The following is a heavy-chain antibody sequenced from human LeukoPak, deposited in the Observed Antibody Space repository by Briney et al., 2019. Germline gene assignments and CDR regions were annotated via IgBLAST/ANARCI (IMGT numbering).Heavy chain of an antibody. J-gene: IGHJ6*03. D-gene: IGHD5-12*01. CDR2: IYYSGST. Sequence: PSETLCLTCTVSVGSISRYYWSWIPEPPGKGLEGIGNIYYSGSTNYNPSLKSRVTISVATSKNQLSLKLSSVAAADTAVYYCTRGWIAYYYMDYWGKGTMVTISS. CDR3: TRGWIAYYYMDY. V-gene: IGHV4-59*01. CDR1: VGSISRYY.